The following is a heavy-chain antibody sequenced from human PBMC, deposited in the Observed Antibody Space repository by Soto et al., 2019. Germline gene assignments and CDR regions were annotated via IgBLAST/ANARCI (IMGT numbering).Heavy chain of an antibody. D-gene: IGHD2-15*01. CDR3: AKEPTAAVAGAFDL. Sequence: EVQLLESGGGLVQPGGSLRLSCTGSGFIFSTFAMRWVRQAPGKGLEWLSAISASGGNTYSPDSVEGRFTIDRDISENTLYLQMGSLGGEATSVYHCAKEPTAAVAGAFDLWGRGTMVTVSS. CDR1: GFIFSTFA. CDR2: ISASGGNT. V-gene: IGHV3-23*01. J-gene: IGHJ3*01.